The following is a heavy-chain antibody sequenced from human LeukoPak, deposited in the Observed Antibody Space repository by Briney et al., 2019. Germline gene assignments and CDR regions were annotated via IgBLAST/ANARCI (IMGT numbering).Heavy chain of an antibody. CDR3: ARRHYYDSSGYSLFDP. J-gene: IGHJ5*02. D-gene: IGHD3-22*01. V-gene: IGHV4-39*01. CDR1: GGSISSSSYC. CDR2: IYYSGST. Sequence: SETLSLTCTVSGGSISSSSYCWGWIRQPPGKGLEWIGSIYYSGSTYYNPSLKSRVTISVDTSKNQFSLKLSSVTAADTAVYYCARRHYYDSSGYSLFDPWGQGTLVTVSS.